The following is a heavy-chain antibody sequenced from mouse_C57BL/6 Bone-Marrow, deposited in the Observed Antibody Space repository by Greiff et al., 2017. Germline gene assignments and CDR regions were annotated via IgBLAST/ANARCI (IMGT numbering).Heavy chain of an antibody. CDR3: ARGYYGSSLNWYFDV. Sequence: QVQLQQSGAELARPGASVKLSCKASGYTFTSYGISWVKQRTGQGLEWIGEIYPRSGNTYYNEKFKGKATLPADKSSSTAYMELRSLTSEDSAVYFCARGYYGSSLNWYFDVWGTGTTVTVSS. J-gene: IGHJ1*03. V-gene: IGHV1-81*01. CDR2: IYPRSGNT. CDR1: GYTFTSYG. D-gene: IGHD1-1*01.